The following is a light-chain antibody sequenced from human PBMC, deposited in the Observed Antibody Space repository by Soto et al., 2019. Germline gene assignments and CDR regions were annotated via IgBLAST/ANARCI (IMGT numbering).Light chain of an antibody. CDR2: EVS. CDR3: SSYTTINTLFFV. J-gene: IGLJ1*01. Sequence: QSALTQPAXLSGSPXXXXRXSXXGXSIDVGNDNFVSWYQHHPGKAPKLIIYEVSYRPSGVSHRFSGSKSGNTASLTISGLQSEDEADYYCSSYTTINTLFFVFGNGTKVTV. V-gene: IGLV2-14*01. CDR1: SIDVGNDNF.